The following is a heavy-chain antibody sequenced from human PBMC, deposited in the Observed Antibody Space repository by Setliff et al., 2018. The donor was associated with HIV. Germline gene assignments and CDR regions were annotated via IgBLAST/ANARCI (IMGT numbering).Heavy chain of an antibody. Sequence: ASVKVSCKASGYTFTSYAMHWVRQAPGQGLEWMGRINPNIGGTNYAQRFQGRVTLTRDTSISTAYMELSRLRSDDTAMYYCARMRGGQNIREGAFDIWGQGTMVTVSS. D-gene: IGHD1-26*01. J-gene: IGHJ3*02. V-gene: IGHV1-2*06. CDR3: ARMRGGQNIREGAFDI. CDR2: INPNIGGT. CDR1: GYTFTSYA.